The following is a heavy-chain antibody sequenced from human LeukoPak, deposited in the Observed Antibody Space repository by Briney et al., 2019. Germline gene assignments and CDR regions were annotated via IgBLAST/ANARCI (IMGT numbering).Heavy chain of an antibody. V-gene: IGHV4-34*01. D-gene: IGHD3-10*01. CDR1: SGSFHGYY. J-gene: IGHJ4*02. Sequence: SETLSLTCAFYSGSFHGYYWMWLRQPPGKGLEWIGEITHSGSTNYNPSLESRVTISVDSSKNQFSLKLSSVNAADTAVYYCARRFYCSGSYNYWGQGTLVTVSS. CDR2: ITHSGST. CDR3: ARRFYCSGSYNY.